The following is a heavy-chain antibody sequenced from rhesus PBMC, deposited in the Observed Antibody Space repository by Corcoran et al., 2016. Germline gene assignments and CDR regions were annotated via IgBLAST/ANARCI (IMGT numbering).Heavy chain of an antibody. CDR2: ISYSGST. Sequence: QVQLQESGPGLVTPSETLSLTCAVSGGSISSSYYYWSCIRQATGKGLEWCGYISYSGSTSYNPSLKSRVTISRDTSKNQFSLKLRAVTAADTAVYYCARDHIAAAGLDYWGQGVLVTVSS. D-gene: IGHD6S26*01. CDR3: ARDHIAAAGLDY. V-gene: IGHV4-122*02. J-gene: IGHJ4*01. CDR1: GGSISSSYYY.